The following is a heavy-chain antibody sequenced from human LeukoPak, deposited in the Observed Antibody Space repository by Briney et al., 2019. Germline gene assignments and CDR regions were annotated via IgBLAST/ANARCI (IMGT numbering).Heavy chain of an antibody. Sequence: SVKVSCKASGGTFSSYAISWVRQAPGQGLEWMGGIIPIFGTANYAQKFQGRVTITTDESTSTAYMELSSLRSEDTAVYYCARANYYGSGSYLVPFDYWGQGTLVTVSS. CDR1: GGTFSSYA. CDR3: ARANYYGSGSYLVPFDY. D-gene: IGHD3-10*01. CDR2: IIPIFGTA. V-gene: IGHV1-69*05. J-gene: IGHJ4*02.